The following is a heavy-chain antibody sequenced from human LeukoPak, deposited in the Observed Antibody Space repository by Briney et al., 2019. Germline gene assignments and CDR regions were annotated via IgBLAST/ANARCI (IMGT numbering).Heavy chain of an antibody. CDR2: IYYSGST. V-gene: IGHV4-59*08. D-gene: IGHD6-13*01. Sequence: PSETLSLTCTVSGGSISSYYWSWIRQPPGKGLEWIGYIYYSGSTNYNPSLKSRVTISVDTSKNQFSLKLSSVTAADTAVYYCARLRYSSTLRVGAFDIWGQGTMVTVSS. CDR1: GGSISSYY. J-gene: IGHJ3*02. CDR3: ARLRYSSTLRVGAFDI.